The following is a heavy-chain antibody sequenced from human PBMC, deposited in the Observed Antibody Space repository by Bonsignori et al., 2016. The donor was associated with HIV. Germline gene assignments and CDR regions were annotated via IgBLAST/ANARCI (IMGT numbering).Heavy chain of an antibody. V-gene: IGHV4-39*07. CDR3: ARDLNQYYDFWSGRIRYAFDI. Sequence: WIRQPPGKGLEWIGSIYYSGSTYYNPSLKSRVTISVDTSKNQFSLKLSSVTAADTAVYYCARDLNQYYDFWSGRIRYAFDIWGQGTMVTVSS. J-gene: IGHJ3*02. CDR2: IYYSGST. D-gene: IGHD3-3*01.